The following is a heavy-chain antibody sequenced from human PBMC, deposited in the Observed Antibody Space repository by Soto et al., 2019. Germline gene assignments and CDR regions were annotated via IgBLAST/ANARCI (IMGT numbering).Heavy chain of an antibody. CDR3: ARVGVEMATMRPGYYYGMDV. Sequence: QVQLVQSGAEVKKPGSSVKVSCKASGGTFSSYAISWVRQAPGQGLEWMGGIIPIFGTANYAQKFQGRVTITADESTSTAYMELSSLRSEDTAVYHCARVGVEMATMRPGYYYGMDVWGQGTTVTVSS. CDR2: IIPIFGTA. J-gene: IGHJ6*02. CDR1: GGTFSSYA. D-gene: IGHD5-12*01. V-gene: IGHV1-69*01.